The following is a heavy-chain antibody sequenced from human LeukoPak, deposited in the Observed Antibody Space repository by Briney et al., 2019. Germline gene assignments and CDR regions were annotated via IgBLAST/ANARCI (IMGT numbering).Heavy chain of an antibody. CDR1: GFTFSSYA. D-gene: IGHD4-17*01. V-gene: IGHV3-30-3*01. J-gene: IGHJ6*02. Sequence: QAGGSLRLSCAASGFTFSSYAMHWVRQAPGKGLEWVAVISYDGSNKYYADSVKGRFTISRDNSKNTLYLQMNSLRAEDTAVYYCARPTTTVTTYYYYGMDVRGQGTTVTVSS. CDR3: ARPTTTVTTYYYYGMDV. CDR2: ISYDGSNK.